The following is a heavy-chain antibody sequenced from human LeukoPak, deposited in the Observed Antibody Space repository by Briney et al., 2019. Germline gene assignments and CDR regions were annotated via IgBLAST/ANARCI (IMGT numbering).Heavy chain of an antibody. J-gene: IGHJ4*02. D-gene: IGHD3-10*01. V-gene: IGHV1-18*01. CDR2: ISAYNGNT. Sequence: ASVNVSCKASGYIFTNYDISWVRQAPGQGLEWMGWISAYNGNTNYAQKLQGRVTMTTDTSTSTAYMELRSLRSDDAAVYYCARGGPFGYLRPDDYWGQGTLVTVSS. CDR3: ARGGPFGYLRPDDY. CDR1: GYIFTNYD.